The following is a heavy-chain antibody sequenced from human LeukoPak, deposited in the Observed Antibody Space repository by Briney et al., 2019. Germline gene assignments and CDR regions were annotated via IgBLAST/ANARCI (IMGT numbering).Heavy chain of an antibody. D-gene: IGHD6-19*01. CDR3: EVAGTVLNY. CDR2: ISGSGGST. Sequence: GGSLRLSCAASGFTFSSYAMSWVRQAPRKGLEWVSAISGSGGSTYYADSVKGRFTISRDNSKNTLYLQMNSLRAEDTAVYYCEVAGTVLNYWGQGTLVTVSS. J-gene: IGHJ4*02. V-gene: IGHV3-23*01. CDR1: GFTFSSYA.